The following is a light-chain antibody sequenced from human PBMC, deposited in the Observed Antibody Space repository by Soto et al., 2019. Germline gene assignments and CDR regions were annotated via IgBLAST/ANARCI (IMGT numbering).Light chain of an antibody. CDR2: EAS. J-gene: IGKJ4*01. V-gene: IGKV1-5*03. CDR3: QQYHTWPIT. Sequence: DIQMTQSPSTLSASVGDRVTITCRASQSISSWLAWYQQKPGRAPKLLIYEASGLESGVPSRFSGSGSGTEFTLTISSLQSEDCAIYYCQQYHTWPITFGGGTKVDIK. CDR1: QSISSW.